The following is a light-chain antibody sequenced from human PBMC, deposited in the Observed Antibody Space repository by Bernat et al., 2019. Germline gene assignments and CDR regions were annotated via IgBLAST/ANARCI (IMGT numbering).Light chain of an antibody. CDR3: KSYGSSLSQSYDSSLSGWV. CDR1: SSNIGAGYE. CDR2: GNN. Sequence: QSVLTQPPSVSGAPGQRVTISCTGSSSNIGAGYEVHWYQQLPGAAPKLLIYGNNNRPSGVPDRFSGSKSGTSASLAITGLQAEDEAGYYCKSYGSSLSQSYDSSLSGWVFGGGTKLTVL. V-gene: IGLV1-40*01. J-gene: IGLJ3*02.